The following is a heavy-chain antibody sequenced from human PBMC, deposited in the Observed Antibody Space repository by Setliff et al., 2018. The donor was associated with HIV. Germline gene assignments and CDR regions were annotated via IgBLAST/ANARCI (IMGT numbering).Heavy chain of an antibody. J-gene: IGHJ4*02. Sequence: SETLSLTCIVSGASISSQYWSWIRQPAGKGLEWIGRMYYVGDINYNPSLKSRVIMSIDTSKNQFSLKLNSVTAADTAVYYCARSIYGSGTYPLDIWGQGILVTVSS. CDR1: GASISSQY. CDR2: MYYVGDI. CDR3: ARSIYGSGTYPLDI. V-gene: IGHV4-4*07. D-gene: IGHD3-10*01.